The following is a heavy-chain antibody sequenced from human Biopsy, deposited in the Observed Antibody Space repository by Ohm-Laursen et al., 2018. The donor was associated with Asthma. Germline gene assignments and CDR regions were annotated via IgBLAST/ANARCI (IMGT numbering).Heavy chain of an antibody. V-gene: IGHV4-59*01. J-gene: IGHJ4*02. CDR2: VYYSGST. CDR1: GGPINTFY. Sequence: GTLSLPCTVSGGPINTFYWRWIRQPPGKGLESIGHVYYSGSTNYNPSLKSRVTISIDASKNQFSLKLTSVTAADTAVYYCARGVDRVTGLLDHFDSWGQGTLVTVSS. D-gene: IGHD2-21*02. CDR3: ARGVDRVTGLLDHFDS.